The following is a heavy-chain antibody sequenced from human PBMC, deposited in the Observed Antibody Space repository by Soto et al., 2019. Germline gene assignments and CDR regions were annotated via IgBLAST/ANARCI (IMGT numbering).Heavy chain of an antibody. CDR3: ASRLLPAASSGMDV. Sequence: EVQLVESGGGLVQPGGSLRLSCAASGFIFTSYNMNWVRQAPGKGLEWVSYISSGSGTIYYADSVKGRFTISRDNAKNSLFLQMNSLRAEDTAVYYCASRLLPAASSGMDVWGQGTTVTVSS. V-gene: IGHV3-48*01. J-gene: IGHJ6*02. CDR1: GFIFTSYN. D-gene: IGHD2-2*01. CDR2: ISSGSGTI.